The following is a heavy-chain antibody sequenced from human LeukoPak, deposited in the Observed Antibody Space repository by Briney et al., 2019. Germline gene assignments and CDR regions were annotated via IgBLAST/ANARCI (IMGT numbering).Heavy chain of an antibody. Sequence: PGGSLRLPCAASGFTFSNYAMSWVRQAPGKGLEWVSGISASGGSTNYADSVKGRFTISRDKSKSTLYLQMNSLRAEDTAVYYCAKVLSTVITVPFDYWGQGTLVTVSS. V-gene: IGHV3-23*01. D-gene: IGHD4-23*01. CDR3: AKVLSTVITVPFDY. CDR1: GFTFSNYA. CDR2: ISASGGST. J-gene: IGHJ4*02.